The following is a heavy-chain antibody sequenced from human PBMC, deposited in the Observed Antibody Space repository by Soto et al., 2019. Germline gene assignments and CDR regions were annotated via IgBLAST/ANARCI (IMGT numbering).Heavy chain of an antibody. J-gene: IGHJ6*04. D-gene: IGHD2-15*01. CDR1: GYTFTSYA. CDR3: ARDLRCSGGSCYPSLDV. CDR2: INAGNGNT. Sequence: VKVSCKASGYTFTSYAMHWVRQAPGQRLEWMGWINAGNGNTKYSQKFQGRVTITRDTSASTAYMELSSLRSEDTAVYYCARDLRCSGGSCYPSLDVWGKGTTVTVSS. V-gene: IGHV1-3*01.